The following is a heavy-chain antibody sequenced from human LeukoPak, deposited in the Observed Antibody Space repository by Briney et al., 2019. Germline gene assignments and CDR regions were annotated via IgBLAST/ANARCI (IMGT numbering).Heavy chain of an antibody. CDR1: GFTLSSYA. CDR3: ARDRYCSSTSCYTADPSNYYYGMDV. J-gene: IGHJ6*02. Sequence: GGSLRLSCAASGFTLSSYAMSWVRQAPGKGLEWVSLISGNAGSTYYADSVKGRFTISRHNSKNTLYLQMNSLRAEDAAVYYCARDRYCSSTSCYTADPSNYYYGMDVWGQGTTVTVSS. V-gene: IGHV3-23*01. D-gene: IGHD2-2*02. CDR2: ISGNAGST.